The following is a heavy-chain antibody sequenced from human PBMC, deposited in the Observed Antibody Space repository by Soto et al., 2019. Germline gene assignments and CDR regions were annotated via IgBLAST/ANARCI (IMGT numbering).Heavy chain of an antibody. CDR1: GGAFSSYA. D-gene: IGHD6-19*01. V-gene: IGHV1-69*13. CDR3: ARERGTYGSGWSFGALRRYGMDV. Sequence: SSVKVSCTASGGAFSSYAISWVRQAPGQGLEWMGGIIPIFGTANYAQKFQGRVTITADESTSTAYMELSSLRSEDTAVYYCARERGTYGSGWSFGALRRYGMDVWGQGTTVTVSS. J-gene: IGHJ6*02. CDR2: IIPIFGTA.